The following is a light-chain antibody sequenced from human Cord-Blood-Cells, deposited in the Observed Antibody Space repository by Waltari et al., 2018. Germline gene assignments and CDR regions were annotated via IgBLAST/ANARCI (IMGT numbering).Light chain of an antibody. CDR2: AAS. V-gene: IGKV1-39*01. Sequence: DIQMTQSPSSLSASVGDRVTITGRASQSISSYLNWYQQKPGKAPKLLIYAASSLQSVVPSRCSGSGSGTDFTLTISSLQTEDIATYYCQQSYSTLWTFGQGTKVEIK. CDR3: QQSYSTLWT. J-gene: IGKJ1*01. CDR1: QSISSY.